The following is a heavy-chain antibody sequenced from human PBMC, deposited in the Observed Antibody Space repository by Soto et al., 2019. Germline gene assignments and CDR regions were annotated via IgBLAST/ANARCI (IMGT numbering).Heavy chain of an antibody. CDR2: ISSSSSYI. CDR3: ARGVGGSDSWYFDY. D-gene: IGHD2-15*01. V-gene: IGHV3-21*01. CDR1: GFTFSSYS. Sequence: EVQLVESGGGLVKPGGSPRLSCAASGFTFSSYSMNWVRQAPGKGLEWVSSISSSSSYIYYADSVKGRFTISRDNAKNSLYLQMNSLRAEDTAVYYCARGVGGSDSWYFDYWGQGTLVTVSS. J-gene: IGHJ4*02.